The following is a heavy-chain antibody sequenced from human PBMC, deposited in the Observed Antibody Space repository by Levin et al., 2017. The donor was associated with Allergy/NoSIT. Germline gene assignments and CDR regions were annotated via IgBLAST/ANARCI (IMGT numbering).Heavy chain of an antibody. D-gene: IGHD6-6*01. Sequence: ASVKVSCKASGYTFTGYYMHWVRQAPGQGLEWMGWINPNSGGTNYAQKFQGWVTMTRDTSISTAYMELSRLRSDDTAVYYCARGMYSSSSGWFDPWGQGTLVTVSS. CDR2: INPNSGGT. J-gene: IGHJ5*02. CDR3: ARGMYSSSSGWFDP. V-gene: IGHV1-2*04. CDR1: GYTFTGYY.